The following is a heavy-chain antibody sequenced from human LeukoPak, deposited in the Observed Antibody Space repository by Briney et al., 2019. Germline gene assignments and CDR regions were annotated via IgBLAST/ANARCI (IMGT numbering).Heavy chain of an antibody. J-gene: IGHJ4*02. Sequence: PGGSLRLSCAASGFTFSSYAMNWVRQAPGKGLEWVSAISGSGGSTSYADSVKGRFTISRDSSKNTLYLQMNSLRAEDTAVYYCAKSAAGWWDYWGQGTLVTVSS. D-gene: IGHD2-15*01. CDR2: ISGSGGST. V-gene: IGHV3-23*01. CDR1: GFTFSSYA. CDR3: AKSAAGWWDY.